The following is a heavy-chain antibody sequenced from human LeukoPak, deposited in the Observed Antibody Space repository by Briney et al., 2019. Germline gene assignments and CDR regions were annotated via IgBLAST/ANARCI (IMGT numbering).Heavy chain of an antibody. D-gene: IGHD3-9*01. CDR1: GYTFTSYD. CDR2: MSPNSGNT. J-gene: IGHJ4*02. V-gene: IGHV1-8*01. Sequence: ASVKVSCKASGYTFTSYDITWVRQAPGQGLEWMGWMSPNSGNTGYALKFQGRVTMTRNTSITTAYMELSSLTSEDTAVYYCARETTISPYYFDYWGLGSQVTVSP. CDR3: ARETTISPYYFDY.